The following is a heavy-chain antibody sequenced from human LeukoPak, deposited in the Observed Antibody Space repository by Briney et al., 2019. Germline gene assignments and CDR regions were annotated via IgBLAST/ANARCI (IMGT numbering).Heavy chain of an antibody. CDR2: IYTSGST. D-gene: IGHD2-2*02. CDR3: ARGCSTTSCYIGAFDI. CDR1: GGSISSGSYY. J-gene: IGHJ3*02. Sequence: SQTLSLTCTVSGGSISSGSYYWSWIRQPAGKGLEWIGRIYTSGSTNYNPSLKSRVTMSVDTSKNQFSLKLSSVTAADTAVYYCARGCSTTSCYIGAFDIWGQGTMVTVSS. V-gene: IGHV4-61*02.